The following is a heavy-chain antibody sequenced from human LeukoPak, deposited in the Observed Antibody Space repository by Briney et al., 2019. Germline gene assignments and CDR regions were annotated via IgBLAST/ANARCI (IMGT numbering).Heavy chain of an antibody. CDR3: ASDTRMVYAYNY. CDR2: INHSGST. V-gene: IGHV4-34*01. J-gene: IGHJ4*02. CDR1: GGSFSGYY. Sequence: SETLSLTCAVYGGSFSGYYWSWIRQPPGKGLEWIGEINHSGSTNYNPSLKSRVTISVDTSKNQCSLKLSSVTAADTAVYYCASDTRMVYAYNYWGQGTLVTVSS. D-gene: IGHD2-8*01.